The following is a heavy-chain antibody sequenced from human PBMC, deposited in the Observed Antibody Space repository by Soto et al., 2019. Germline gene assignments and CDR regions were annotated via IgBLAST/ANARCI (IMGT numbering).Heavy chain of an antibody. V-gene: IGHV3-30*18. Sequence: QVQLVESGGGVVQPGRSLRLSCAASGFTFSSYGMHWVRQAPGKGLEWVAVISYDGSNKYYADSVKGRFTISRDNSKNTLYLQMNSLRAEDTAVYYCAKDYRQLVSFDYWGQGTLVTVSS. J-gene: IGHJ4*02. D-gene: IGHD6-13*01. CDR1: GFTFSSYG. CDR3: AKDYRQLVSFDY. CDR2: ISYDGSNK.